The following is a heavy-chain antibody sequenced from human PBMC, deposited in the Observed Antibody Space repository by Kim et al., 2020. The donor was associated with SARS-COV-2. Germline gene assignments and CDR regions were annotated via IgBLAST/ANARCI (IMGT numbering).Heavy chain of an antibody. Sequence: AQKIQGRVTMTTDTSTSTAYMELRSLRSDDTAVYYCARDFSGGYEFGEDYWGQGTLVTVSS. J-gene: IGHJ4*02. V-gene: IGHV1-18*01. D-gene: IGHD1-26*01. CDR3: ARDFSGGYEFGEDY.